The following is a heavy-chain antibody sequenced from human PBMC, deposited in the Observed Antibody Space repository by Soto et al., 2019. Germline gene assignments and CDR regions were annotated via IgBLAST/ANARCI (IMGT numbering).Heavy chain of an antibody. CDR3: AKESLTQGMGVVPAAMRDWFDP. CDR1: GFTFSSYA. V-gene: IGHV3-23*01. Sequence: PGGSLRLSCAASGFTFSSYAMSWVRQAPGKGLEWVSAISGSGGSTYYADSVKGRFTISRDNSKNTLYLQMNSLRAEDTAVYYWAKESLTQGMGVVPAAMRDWFDPWGQRSMVTVSS. J-gene: IGHJ5*02. D-gene: IGHD2-2*01. CDR2: ISGSGGST.